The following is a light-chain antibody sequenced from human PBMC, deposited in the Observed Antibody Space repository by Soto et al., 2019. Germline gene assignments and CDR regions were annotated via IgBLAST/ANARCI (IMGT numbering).Light chain of an antibody. CDR3: QQYDKWPPT. CDR1: QSVRSD. Sequence: EVVMTQSPATLSVSPGERVTLSCMASQSVRSDVAWYQQKPGLSPRILVNGASTRAAGIPARFSGSGSGTECTLTISSLQSEDFAVYYCQQYDKWPPTLGQGTKVDIK. V-gene: IGKV3-15*01. CDR2: GAS. J-gene: IGKJ1*01.